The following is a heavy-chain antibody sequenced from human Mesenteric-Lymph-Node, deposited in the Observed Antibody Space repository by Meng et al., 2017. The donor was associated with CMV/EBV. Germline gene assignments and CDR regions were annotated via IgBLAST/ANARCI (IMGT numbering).Heavy chain of an antibody. D-gene: IGHD3-10*01. Sequence: SETLSLTCTVSGGSISTYYWSWIRQPPGKGLEWIGYIDYSGSTNCNPSLKSRVTISIDTSKKQFSLNLNSVTAADTAVYYCAKVGRGAFDIWGQGTMVTV. V-gene: IGHV4-59*01. CDR2: IDYSGST. CDR1: GGSISTYY. J-gene: IGHJ3*02. CDR3: AKVGRGAFDI.